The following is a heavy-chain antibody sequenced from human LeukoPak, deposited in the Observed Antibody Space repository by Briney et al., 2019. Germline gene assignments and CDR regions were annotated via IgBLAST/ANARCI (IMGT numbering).Heavy chain of an antibody. CDR2: IYPGDSDA. CDR3: AKHRKVATRRDAFDI. Sequence: GESLNISCKGVGFRFTSYWSVWVRQMPGRGLEWMGIIYPGDSDARYSPSFQGQVTISADKSISTAHLHWSSLKASDTAIYYCAKHRKVATRRDAFDIWGQGTMVTVSS. CDR1: GFRFTSYW. V-gene: IGHV5-51*01. J-gene: IGHJ3*02. D-gene: IGHD5-12*01.